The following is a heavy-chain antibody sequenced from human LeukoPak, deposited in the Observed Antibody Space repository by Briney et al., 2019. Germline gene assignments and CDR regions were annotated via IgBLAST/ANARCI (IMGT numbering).Heavy chain of an antibody. CDR2: INAGNGNT. V-gene: IGHV1-3*01. J-gene: IGHJ4*02. CDR1: GCTFTSYA. Sequence: ASVKVSCKASGCTFTSYAMHWVRQAPGQRLEWMGWINAGNGNTKYSQKFQGRVTITRDTSASTAYMELSSLRSEDTAVYYCARDGVRIPYFDYWGQGTLVTVSS. D-gene: IGHD5-18*01. CDR3: ARDGVRIPYFDY.